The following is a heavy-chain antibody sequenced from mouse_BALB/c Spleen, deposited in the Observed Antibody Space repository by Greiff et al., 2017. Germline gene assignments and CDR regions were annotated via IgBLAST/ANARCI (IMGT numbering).Heavy chain of an antibody. V-gene: IGHV3-2*02. CDR3: ARGRYGNSFAY. Sequence: EVQGVESGPGLVKPSQSLSLTCTVTGYSITSDYAWNWIRQFPGNKLEWMGYISYSGSTSYNPSLKSRISITRDTSKNQFFLQLNSVTTEDTATYYCARGRYGNSFAYWGQGTLVTVSA. CDR1: GYSITSDYA. J-gene: IGHJ3*01. CDR2: ISYSGST. D-gene: IGHD2-10*02.